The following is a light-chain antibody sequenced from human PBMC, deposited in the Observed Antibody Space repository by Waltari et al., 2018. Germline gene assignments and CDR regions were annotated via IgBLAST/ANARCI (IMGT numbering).Light chain of an antibody. CDR1: QGLTNY. J-gene: IGKJ4*01. CDR2: AAT. V-gene: IGKV1-17*03. Sequence: DIQMPQSPSAMSASVVDIGTITCRASQGLTNYFAWFKQKPGKVPKRLIYAATSLQSGVPSRFSGSGSGTEFTLTISSLQPEDFATYYCLQHNSYPLTFGGGTKVEIK. CDR3: LQHNSYPLT.